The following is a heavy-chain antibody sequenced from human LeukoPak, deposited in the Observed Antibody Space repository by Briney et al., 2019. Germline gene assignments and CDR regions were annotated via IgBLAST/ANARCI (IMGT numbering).Heavy chain of an antibody. V-gene: IGHV1-18*01. Sequence: ASVKVSCKGSGYTFNHHGISWVRQAPGQGLEWMGWISCYNGDTHYAQKFQGRVTMTTDTSTATAYMEMRSLGSDDTAIYYCARGLGVVTAQSEQPKPRYFDLWGRGTQVTVSS. CDR2: ISCYNGDT. CDR1: GYTFNHHG. J-gene: IGHJ2*01. D-gene: IGHD2-21*02. CDR3: ARGLGVVTAQSEQPKPRYFDL.